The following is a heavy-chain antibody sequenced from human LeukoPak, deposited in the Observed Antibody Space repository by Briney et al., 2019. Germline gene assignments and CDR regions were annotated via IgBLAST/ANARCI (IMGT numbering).Heavy chain of an antibody. CDR1: GGSISSYY. Sequence: SETLSLTCTVSGGSISSYYWSWIRQPPGKGLEWIGYIYYSGSTNYNPPLKSRVTISVDTSKNQFSLKLNSVTAADTAVYYCARGRWHPSVRVDYWGQGTLVTVSS. CDR2: IYYSGST. V-gene: IGHV4-59*12. CDR3: ARGRWHPSVRVDY. D-gene: IGHD6-13*01. J-gene: IGHJ4*02.